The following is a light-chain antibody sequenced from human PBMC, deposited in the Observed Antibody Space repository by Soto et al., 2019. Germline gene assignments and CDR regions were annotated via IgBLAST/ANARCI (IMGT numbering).Light chain of an antibody. V-gene: IGKV3D-15*01. CDR2: YIS. CDR1: QSVSTH. J-gene: IGKJ5*01. Sequence: EKVMTQSPATLSVSPGDRATLSCRSSQSVSTHLAWYQQKPGQAPRLLIYYISTRATGIPARFSGSGSGTEFTLTINSLQSEDSAVYYCQQHNQWPITFGQGTRLEIK. CDR3: QQHNQWPIT.